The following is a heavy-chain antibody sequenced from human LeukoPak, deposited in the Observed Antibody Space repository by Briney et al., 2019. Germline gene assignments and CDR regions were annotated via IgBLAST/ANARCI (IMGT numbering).Heavy chain of an antibody. CDR2: FDPEDGET. D-gene: IGHD1-1*01. Sequence: ASVKVSCKVSGYTLTELSMHWVRQAPGKGLEWVGGFDPEDGETIYAQKFQGRVTMTEDTSTDTAYMELSSLRSEDTAVYYCATVVYKGNPALTYLLDYWGQGTLVTVSS. V-gene: IGHV1-24*01. CDR3: ATVVYKGNPALTYLLDY. J-gene: IGHJ4*02. CDR1: GYTLTELS.